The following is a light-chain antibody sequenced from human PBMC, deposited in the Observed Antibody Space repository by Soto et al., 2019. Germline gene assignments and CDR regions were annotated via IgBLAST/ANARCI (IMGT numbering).Light chain of an antibody. CDR1: GSNVGASYD. J-gene: IGLJ3*02. V-gene: IGLV1-40*01. CDR2: KNN. Sequence: QAVVTQPNSVSGAPGQKIPIYCTGSGSNVGASYDVHWYQVLPGAGPRLLIYKNNNRPSGVPDRFSGSKSGTSASLAITVLRAEEEADYYGHAYDNNLSGPLFGGGSKVTVL. CDR3: HAYDNNLSGPL.